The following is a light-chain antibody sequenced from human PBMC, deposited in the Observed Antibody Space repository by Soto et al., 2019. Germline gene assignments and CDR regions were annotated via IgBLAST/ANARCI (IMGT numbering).Light chain of an antibody. Sequence: QSVLTQPASVSGSPGQSITISCTGTSSDVGYYNYVSWYQQHPGKAPKLMIYDVRNRPSGVSNRFSGSKSGNTASLTISGLQAEDEADYYCSSYTSSSTYVFETGTKVTVL. CDR1: SSDVGYYNY. CDR2: DVR. V-gene: IGLV2-14*03. J-gene: IGLJ1*01. CDR3: SSYTSSSTYV.